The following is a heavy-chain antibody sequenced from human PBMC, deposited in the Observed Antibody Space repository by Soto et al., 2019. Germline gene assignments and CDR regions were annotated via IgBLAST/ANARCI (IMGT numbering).Heavy chain of an antibody. CDR3: TKGAWLDS. CDR1: GFSFSTFD. Sequence: EAQLLDSGGDLVQPGGSLRLSCAASGFSFSTFDMSWVRQVPGKGLEWVSVILFRDGTTYYADSVKGRFTISRDNSKNTVFLQMNSLRVDDTAIYHCTKGAWLDSWGQGTLVTVSS. V-gene: IGHV3-23*01. CDR2: ILFRDGTT. J-gene: IGHJ5*01.